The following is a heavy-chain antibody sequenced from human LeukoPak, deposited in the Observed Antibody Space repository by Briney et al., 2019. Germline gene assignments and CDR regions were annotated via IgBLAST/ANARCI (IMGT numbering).Heavy chain of an antibody. CDR3: ARGKGQLVLFDY. V-gene: IGHV3-53*01. J-gene: IGHJ4*02. CDR2: IYSGGST. D-gene: IGHD6-6*01. Sequence: PGGSLRLSCAASGFTVSSNYMSWVRQAPGKGLEWVSYIYSGGSTYYADSVKGRFTISRDKSKNTLYLQMNSLRAEDTAVYYCARGKGQLVLFDYWGQGTLVTVSS. CDR1: GFTVSSNY.